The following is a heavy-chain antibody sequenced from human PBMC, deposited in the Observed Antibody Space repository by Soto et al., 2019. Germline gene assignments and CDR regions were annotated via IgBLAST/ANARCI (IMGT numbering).Heavy chain of an antibody. D-gene: IGHD2-2*01. V-gene: IGHV3-9*01. CDR3: AKGYCSSTSCLGDWFDP. CDR1: GFTFDDYA. Sequence: GGSLRLSCAASGFTFDDYAMHWVRQAPGKGLEWVSGISWNSGSIGYADSVKGRFTISRDNAKNSLYLQMNSLRAEDTALYYCAKGYCSSTSCLGDWFDPWGQGTLVTVSS. CDR2: ISWNSGSI. J-gene: IGHJ5*02.